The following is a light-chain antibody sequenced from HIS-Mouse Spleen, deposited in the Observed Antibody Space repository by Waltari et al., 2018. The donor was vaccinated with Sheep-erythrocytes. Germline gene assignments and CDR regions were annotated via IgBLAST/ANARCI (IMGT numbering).Light chain of an antibody. CDR3: QAWDSSTVV. Sequence: SYELTQPPSVSVSPGQTASITCSGDKLGDKYACWYQQKPGHSPVLVIYQDSKRPSGIPEGFSGSNSGNTGTLTISGTQAMDEADYYCQAWDSSTVVFGGGTKLTVL. CDR1: KLGDKY. V-gene: IGLV3-1*01. J-gene: IGLJ2*01. CDR2: QDS.